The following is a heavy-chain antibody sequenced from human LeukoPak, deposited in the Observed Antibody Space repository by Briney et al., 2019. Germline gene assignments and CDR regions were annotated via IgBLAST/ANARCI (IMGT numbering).Heavy chain of an antibody. CDR3: ARDKPKRYCSSTNCYSLDY. J-gene: IGHJ4*02. CDR2: ISAYNGNT. CDR1: GYTFTSYG. Sequence: ASVKVSCKASGYTFTSYGISWVRQAPGQGLEWMGWISAYNGNTNYAQKLQGRVTMTTDTSTSTAYMELRSLRSDDTAVYYCARDKPKRYCSSTNCYSLDYWDQGTLVTVSS. D-gene: IGHD2-2*01. V-gene: IGHV1-18*04.